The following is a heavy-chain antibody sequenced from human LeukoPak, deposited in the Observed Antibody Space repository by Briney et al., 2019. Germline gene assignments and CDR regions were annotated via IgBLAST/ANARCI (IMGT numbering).Heavy chain of an antibody. Sequence: GGSLRPSCAASGFTFSSYAMSWVRQAPGKGLEWVSAISGSGGSTYYADSVKGRFTISRDNSKNTLYLQMNSLRAEDTAVYYCAKAPRPAVAGAYVDYWGQGTLVTVSS. CDR2: ISGSGGST. V-gene: IGHV3-23*01. CDR1: GFTFSSYA. J-gene: IGHJ4*02. CDR3: AKAPRPAVAGAYVDY. D-gene: IGHD6-19*01.